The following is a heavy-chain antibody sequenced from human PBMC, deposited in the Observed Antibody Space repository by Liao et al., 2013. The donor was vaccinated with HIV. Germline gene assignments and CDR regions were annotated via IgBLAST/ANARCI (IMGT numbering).Heavy chain of an antibody. V-gene: IGHV4-61*02. D-gene: IGHD1-26*01. CDR2: IYTSGST. Sequence: QVQLQESGPGLVKPSQTLSLTCSVSGGSISIGTYYWGWIRQPAGKGLEWIGRIYTSGSTNYNPSLKSRVTMSVDTSKNQFSLKLSSVTALDTAVYYCARTSGSDYPDPFVYLGPKGQMVTVSS. J-gene: IGHJ3*02. CDR1: GGSISIGTYY. CDR3: ARTSGSDYPDPFVY.